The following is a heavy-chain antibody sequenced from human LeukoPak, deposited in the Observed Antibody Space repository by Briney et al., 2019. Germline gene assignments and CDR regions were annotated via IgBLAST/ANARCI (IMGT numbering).Heavy chain of an antibody. D-gene: IGHD3-9*01. V-gene: IGHV3-48*03. CDR1: GFIFSYYE. J-gene: IGHJ4*02. Sequence: GGSLRLSCGASGFIFSYYEMKWFRQAPGKGLEWVSSISGSGGSIHYADSVKGRFTISRDNAKNTLYLQMNSLRAEDTAVYYCARAPYDILTGYFQSFDYWGQGTLVTVSS. CDR2: ISGSGGSI. CDR3: ARAPYDILTGYFQSFDY.